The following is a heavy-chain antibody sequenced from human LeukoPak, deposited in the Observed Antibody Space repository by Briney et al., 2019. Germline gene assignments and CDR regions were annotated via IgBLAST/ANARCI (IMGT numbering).Heavy chain of an antibody. CDR1: GYTFAGCY. CDR3: ARGDGSGNSYGLIHDH. V-gene: IGHV1-2*02. CDR2: IHPDSGGT. J-gene: IGHJ4*02. Sequence: ASVKVSCKASGYTFAGCYMQWVRQAPGQGLEWMGWIHPDSGGTNHAQKFLGRVAMTRDTSISTAYMELGRLSSDDTAVYYCARGDGSGNSYGLIHDHWGQGTLVIVSS. D-gene: IGHD3-10*01.